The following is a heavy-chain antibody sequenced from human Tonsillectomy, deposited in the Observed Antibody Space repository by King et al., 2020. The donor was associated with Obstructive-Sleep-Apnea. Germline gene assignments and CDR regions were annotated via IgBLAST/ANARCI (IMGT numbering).Heavy chain of an antibody. J-gene: IGHJ6*02. CDR3: AKQSGVGGSYDFWSGRTDRYYYYYGMDV. D-gene: IGHD3-3*01. CDR2: ISWDGDST. V-gene: IGHV3-43D*03. CDR1: GFTFDDYA. Sequence: VQLVESGGVVVQPGGSLRLSCAASGFTFDDYAMHWVRQAPGKGLEWVSLISWDGDSTYYADSVKGRFTISRDNSKNSLYLQMNSLRTEDTALYYCAKQSGVGGSYDFWSGRTDRYYYYYGMDVWGQGTTVTVSS.